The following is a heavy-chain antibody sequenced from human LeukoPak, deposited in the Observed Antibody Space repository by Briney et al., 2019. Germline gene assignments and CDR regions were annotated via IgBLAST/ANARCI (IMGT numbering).Heavy chain of an antibody. J-gene: IGHJ4*02. CDR1: GFTFDDYA. CDR3: AKVVYDILTGPIDY. Sequence: GRSLRLSCAASGFTFDDYAMHWVRQAPGKGLEWVSGISWNSGSIGYADSVKGRFTISRDNAKNSLYLQMNSLRAGDTALYYCAKVVYDILTGPIDYWGQGTLVTVSS. D-gene: IGHD3-9*01. V-gene: IGHV3-9*01. CDR2: ISWNSGSI.